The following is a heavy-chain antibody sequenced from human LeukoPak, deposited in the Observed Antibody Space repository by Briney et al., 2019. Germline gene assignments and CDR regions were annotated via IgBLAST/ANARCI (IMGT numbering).Heavy chain of an antibody. CDR3: ASDFWSGYYTDYYFDY. J-gene: IGHJ4*02. Sequence: SVKVSCKASGGTFSSYTISWVRQASGQGLEWMGRIIPILGIANYAQKFQGRVTITADKSTSTAYMELSSLRSEDTAVYYCASDFWSGYYTDYYFDYWGQGTLVTVSS. CDR2: IIPILGIA. D-gene: IGHD3-3*01. V-gene: IGHV1-69*02. CDR1: GGTFSSYT.